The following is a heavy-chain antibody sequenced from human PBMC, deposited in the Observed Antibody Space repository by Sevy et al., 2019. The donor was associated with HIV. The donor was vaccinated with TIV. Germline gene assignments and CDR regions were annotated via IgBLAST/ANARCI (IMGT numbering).Heavy chain of an antibody. CDR3: ATFGFGDYSNYWFDP. Sequence: ASVKVSCKVSGYTLTELSMHWVRQAPGKGLEWMGGFDPEDGETIYAQKFQGRVTMTEDTSTDTAYMELSSLRSEDTGVYYCATFGFGDYSNYWFDPWGQGTLVTVSS. D-gene: IGHD4-4*01. CDR2: FDPEDGET. J-gene: IGHJ5*02. V-gene: IGHV1-24*01. CDR1: GYTLTELS.